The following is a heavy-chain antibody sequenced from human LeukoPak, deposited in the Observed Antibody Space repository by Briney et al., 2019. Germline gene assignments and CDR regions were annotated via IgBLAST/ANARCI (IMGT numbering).Heavy chain of an antibody. V-gene: IGHV1-18*01. CDR3: ARDSIVEMATIANDY. D-gene: IGHD5-24*01. J-gene: IGHJ4*02. Sequence: ASVKVSCKASGYSFDRYGISWVRQAPGQGLEWMGWISAYNGNTNYAQKLQGRVTMTTDTSTSTAYMELRSLRSDDTAVYYCARDSIVEMATIANDYWGQGTLVTVSS. CDR1: GYSFDRYG. CDR2: ISAYNGNT.